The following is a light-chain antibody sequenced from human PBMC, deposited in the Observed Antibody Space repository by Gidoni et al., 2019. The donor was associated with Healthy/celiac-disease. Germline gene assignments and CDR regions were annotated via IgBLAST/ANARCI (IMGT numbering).Light chain of an antibody. CDR3: SSYTSSSTLYVV. J-gene: IGLJ2*01. V-gene: IGLV2-14*03. CDR2: DVS. CDR1: CSDVGGYNY. Sequence: QSALTQPASASGSPAQSLTISCTGTCSDVGGYNYVSWYQQHPGKAPKIRIYDVSNRPSGVSNRFSGTKSGNTAALTISGRQAEDEAEYYCSSYTSSSTLYVVFGGGTKLTVL.